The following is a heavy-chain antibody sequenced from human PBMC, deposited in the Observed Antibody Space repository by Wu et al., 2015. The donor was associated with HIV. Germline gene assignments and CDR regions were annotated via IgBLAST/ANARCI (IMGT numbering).Heavy chain of an antibody. D-gene: IGHD1-14*01. J-gene: IGHJ4*02. CDR2: IIPMFGRT. CDR3: TRSRFAGSSDTWYSFDK. Sequence: QVHLVQSGAEVKKPGSSVKVSCKASGGTFSSVFSNYAISWVRQAPGHGLEWMGRIIPMFGRTNYAQSFQGRVTITADGSTTTAYMELSNLRSEDTAVYFCTRSRFAGSSDTWYSFDKWGQGTLVTVSS. V-gene: IGHV1-69*13. CDR1: GGTFSSVFSNYA.